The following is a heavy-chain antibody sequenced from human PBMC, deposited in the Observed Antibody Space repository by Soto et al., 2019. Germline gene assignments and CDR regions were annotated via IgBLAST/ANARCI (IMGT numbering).Heavy chain of an antibody. CDR3: ARGPLRITMISGYYFDY. Sequence: QVQLQESGPGLVKPSETLSLTCTVSGGSISSYYWSWIRQPPGKGLEWIGYIYYSGSTNYNPSLKSRVTMSVDTSKHQFSLKLSSVAAADTAVYYCARGPLRITMISGYYFDYWGQGTLVTVSS. J-gene: IGHJ4*02. V-gene: IGHV4-59*01. CDR2: IYYSGST. CDR1: GGSISSYY. D-gene: IGHD3-22*01.